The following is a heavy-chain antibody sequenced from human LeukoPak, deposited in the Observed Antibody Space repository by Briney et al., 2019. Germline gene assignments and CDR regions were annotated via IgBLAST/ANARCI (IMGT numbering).Heavy chain of an antibody. V-gene: IGHV4-59*01. CDR3: ARDRHWTNDWVFDY. J-gene: IGHJ4*02. Sequence: SSETLSLTCTVSGGSISPYYWSWIRQPPGKGLEWIGYFYYTGSTDYNPSLKSRVTISGDTSKNQFSLKLSSVTAADTAVYYCARDRHWTNDWVFDYWGQGTLVTVSS. CDR2: FYYTGST. D-gene: IGHD1/OR15-1a*01. CDR1: GGSISPYY.